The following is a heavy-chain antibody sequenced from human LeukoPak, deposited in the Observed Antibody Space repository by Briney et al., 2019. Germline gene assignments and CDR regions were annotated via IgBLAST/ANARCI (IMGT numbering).Heavy chain of an antibody. CDR2: INPNSGGT. CDR3: ASLSYYDLSGYFY. CDR1: GYPFIGNY. D-gene: IGHD3-22*01. V-gene: IGHV1-2*02. Sequence: SVRVSCKASGYPFIGNYIHWVRQAPGQGLEWMGWINPNSGGTQYSQRFQGRVTLTRDTSITTGYMELSGLTSDDTAVYYCASLSYYDLSGYFYWGQGTLVTVSS. J-gene: IGHJ4*02.